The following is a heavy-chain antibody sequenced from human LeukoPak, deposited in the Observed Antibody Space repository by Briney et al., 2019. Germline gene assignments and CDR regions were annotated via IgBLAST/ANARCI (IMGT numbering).Heavy chain of an antibody. CDR2: MFYSEST. CDR3: ARVLDLSKRGLDAFDI. J-gene: IGHJ3*02. D-gene: IGHD3-16*01. V-gene: IGHV4-61*01. Sequence: PSETLSLTCSVSGASVSDGNYYWSWIRQPPGKGLEWIGYMFYSESTKYNPSLKSRVTISVDKSKNQFSLHMSSVTAADTAVYYCARVLDLSKRGLDAFDIWGQGTVVTVSS. CDR1: GASVSDGNYY.